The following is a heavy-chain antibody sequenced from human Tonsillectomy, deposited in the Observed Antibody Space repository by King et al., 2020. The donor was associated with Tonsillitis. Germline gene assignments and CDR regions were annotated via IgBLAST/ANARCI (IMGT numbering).Heavy chain of an antibody. CDR2: NRSNAYGGTT. D-gene: IGHD1-26*01. CDR3: TRYRGRGGGYFDY. J-gene: IGHJ4*02. CDR1: GFTFGDYV. V-gene: IGHV3-49*04. Sequence: VQLVESGGGLVQPGRSLRLSCTASGFTFGDYVMSWVRQAPGKGLEWVGFNRSNAYGGTTEYAASVKGRFTISRDDSKNIAYLQMNSLKTEDTAVYYCTRYRGRGGGYFDYWGQGTLVTVSS.